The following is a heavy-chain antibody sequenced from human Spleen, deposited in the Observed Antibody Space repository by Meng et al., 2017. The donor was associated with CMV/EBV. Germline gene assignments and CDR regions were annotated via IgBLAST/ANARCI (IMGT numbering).Heavy chain of an antibody. Sequence: EVQLVESGGGLVQPGGSLRLSCAASGFTVSSNYMSWVRQAPGKGLEWVSVIYSGGSTYYADSVKGRFTISRDNSKDTLYLQMNSLRAEDTAVYYCARYCSGGSCHPFDYWGQGTLVTVSS. D-gene: IGHD2-15*01. CDR3: ARYCSGGSCHPFDY. V-gene: IGHV3-66*01. CDR2: IYSGGST. J-gene: IGHJ4*02. CDR1: GFTVSSNY.